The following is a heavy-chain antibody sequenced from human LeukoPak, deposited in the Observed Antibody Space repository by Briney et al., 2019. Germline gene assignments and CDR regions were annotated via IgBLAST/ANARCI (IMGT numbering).Heavy chain of an antibody. J-gene: IGHJ4*02. D-gene: IGHD6-13*01. V-gene: IGHV3-7*01. CDR1: GFTFSDYI. Sequence: GGSLRLSCAASGFTFSDYILDWVRQAPGKGLEWVANIKQDGSEKQYVDSVRGRFTISRDNAKNSLYLQMNSLRVEDTAVYYCARDGFVGAADYWGQGTLVTVSS. CDR3: ARDGFVGAADY. CDR2: IKQDGSEK.